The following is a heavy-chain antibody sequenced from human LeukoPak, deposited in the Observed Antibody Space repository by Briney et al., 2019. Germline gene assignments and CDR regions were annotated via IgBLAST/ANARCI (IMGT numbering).Heavy chain of an antibody. CDR2: ISYDGSNK. D-gene: IGHD6-19*01. CDR3: ARDRAVAGTWNFQH. J-gene: IGHJ1*01. Sequence: PGGSLRLSCAASGFTFCSYAMHWVRQAPGKGLEWVAVISYDGSNKYYADSVKGRFTISRDNSKNTLYLQMNSLRAEDTAVYYCARDRAVAGTWNFQHWGQGTLVTVSS. V-gene: IGHV3-30-3*01. CDR1: GFTFCSYA.